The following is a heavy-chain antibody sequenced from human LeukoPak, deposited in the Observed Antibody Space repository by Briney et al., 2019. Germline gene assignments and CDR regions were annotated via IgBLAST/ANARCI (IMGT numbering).Heavy chain of an antibody. CDR2: ISSSVTTV. CDR1: GFTFGDYY. D-gene: IGHD5-12*01. Sequence: PGGSLRLSCAASGFTFGDYYMNWIRQAPGKGLEWVSYISSSVTTVRYADSVMGRFTISRDNAKNSLYLQMNSLRADDTAVYYCVRSYSAYGSFDYWGQGTLVTVSS. V-gene: IGHV3-11*01. J-gene: IGHJ4*02. CDR3: VRSYSAYGSFDY.